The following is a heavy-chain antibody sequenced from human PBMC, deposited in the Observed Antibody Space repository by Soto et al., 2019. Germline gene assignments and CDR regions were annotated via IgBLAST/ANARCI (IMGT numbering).Heavy chain of an antibody. D-gene: IGHD5-18*01. Sequence: QVQLQESGPGLVKPSQTLSLTCTVSGGSISSGGYYWSWIRQHPGKGLEWIGYIYYSGSTYYNPSLKTRVTIPVDTSKNQFSLNLSSVTAADTAVYYCARDLRGYSYEGNWFDPWGQGTLVTVSS. CDR3: ARDLRGYSYEGNWFDP. J-gene: IGHJ5*02. CDR2: IYYSGST. CDR1: GGSISSGGYY. V-gene: IGHV4-31*03.